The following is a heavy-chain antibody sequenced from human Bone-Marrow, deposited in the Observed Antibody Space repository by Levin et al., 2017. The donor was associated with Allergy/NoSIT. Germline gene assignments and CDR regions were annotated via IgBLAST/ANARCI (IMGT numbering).Heavy chain of an antibody. J-gene: IGHJ4*02. CDR3: ARDRGQLGVDY. CDR2: ISYDGSNK. D-gene: IGHD6-6*01. Sequence: PGGSLRLSCAASGFTFSSYAMHWVRQAPGKGLEWVAVISYDGSNKYYADSVKGRFTISRDNSKNTLYLQMNSLRAEDTAVYYCARDRGQLGVDYWGQGTLVTVSS. V-gene: IGHV3-30-3*01. CDR1: GFTFSSYA.